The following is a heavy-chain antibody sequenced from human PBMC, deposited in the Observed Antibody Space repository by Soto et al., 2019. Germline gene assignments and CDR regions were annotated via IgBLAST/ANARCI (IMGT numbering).Heavy chain of an antibody. CDR2: ISYDGSNK. V-gene: IGHV3-30*18. Sequence: GGSLRLSCAASGFTFSSYGMHWVRQAPGKGLEWVAVISYDGSNKYYADSVKGRFTISRDNSKNTLYLQMNSLRAEDTAVYYCAKIPAIDCSSTSCYTGTNPDAFDIWGQGTMVTVSS. J-gene: IGHJ3*02. D-gene: IGHD2-2*01. CDR3: AKIPAIDCSSTSCYTGTNPDAFDI. CDR1: GFTFSSYG.